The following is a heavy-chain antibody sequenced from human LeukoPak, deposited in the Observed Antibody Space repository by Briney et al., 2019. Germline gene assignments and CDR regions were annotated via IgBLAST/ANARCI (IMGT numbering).Heavy chain of an antibody. D-gene: IGHD3-3*01. V-gene: IGHV3-7*01. CDR2: IKQDGSEK. J-gene: IGHJ4*02. CDR3: ARGGPYDFWSGFYSPXDX. Sequence: GGSLRLSCAASGFTFSNYWMSWVRQAPGKGLEWVANIKQDGSEKYYVDSVKGRFTISRDNAKTSLYLQMNSLRAEDTAVYYCARGGPYDFWSGFYSPXDXXGQGXLVTV. CDR1: GFTFSNYW.